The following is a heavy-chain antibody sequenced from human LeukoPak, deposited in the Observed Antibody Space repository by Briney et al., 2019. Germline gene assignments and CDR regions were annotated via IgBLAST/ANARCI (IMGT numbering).Heavy chain of an antibody. CDR2: IYYSKNT. CDR3: VSPRGFSYGYFDY. Sequence: PGGSLRLSCAPSGFTLSSNYMNWVRQPPEKGLEWIGSIYYSKNTYYNPSLKSRVTISADTSKNQFSLTLGSVSATDTAVYYCVSPRGFSYGYFDYWGQGTLVTVSS. V-gene: IGHV4-39*01. J-gene: IGHJ4*02. D-gene: IGHD5-18*01. CDR1: GFTLSSNY.